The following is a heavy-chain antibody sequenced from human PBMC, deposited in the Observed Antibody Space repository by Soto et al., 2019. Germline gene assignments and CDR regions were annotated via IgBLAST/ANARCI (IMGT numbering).Heavy chain of an antibody. CDR1: GDSISNLDYF. D-gene: IGHD7-27*01. CDR2: IYKSATT. J-gene: IGHJ5*01. CDR3: ARGRYCLTGRCFPNWFDS. V-gene: IGHV4-30-4*01. Sequence: SETLSLTCSVSGDSISNLDYFWAWIRQPPGQALEYIGYIYKSATTYYNPSFESRVTISVDTSKSQFSLNVTSVTAADTAVYFCARGRYCLTGRCFPNWFDSWGQGALVTVSS.